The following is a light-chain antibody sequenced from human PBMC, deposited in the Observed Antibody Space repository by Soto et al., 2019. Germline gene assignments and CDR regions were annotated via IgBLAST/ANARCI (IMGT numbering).Light chain of an antibody. CDR2: GAN. Sequence: DIQLTQSPSSLSSSFGDRITITCGSSQSISRYLNWYQQRPGTAPKVLIFGANSLQSGVPSRFSGSGSGTEVTLTISSLKNEDCATYDGQQKYGTTGTFGQGTKVDIK. J-gene: IGKJ1*01. V-gene: IGKV1-39*01. CDR3: QQKYGTTGT. CDR1: QSISRY.